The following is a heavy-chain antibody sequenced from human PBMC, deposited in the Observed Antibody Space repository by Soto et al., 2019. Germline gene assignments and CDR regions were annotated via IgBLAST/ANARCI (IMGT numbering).Heavy chain of an antibody. J-gene: IGHJ5*02. V-gene: IGHV1-2*02. CDR2: INPKNGGT. CDR3: AKEGVFAAPTPYNWFDP. CDR1: GYTFTGYY. Sequence: APVKVSCKASGYTFTGYYLHWERQPPGQGLEWMGWINPKNGGTKYGQKFQGRGTMTRDTSISTAYMELSRLKSDDTAVYYCAKEGVFAAPTPYNWFDPWGEGVLVTVSS. D-gene: IGHD2-15*01.